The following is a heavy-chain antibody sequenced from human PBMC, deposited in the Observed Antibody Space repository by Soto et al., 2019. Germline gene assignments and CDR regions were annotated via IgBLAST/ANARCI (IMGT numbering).Heavy chain of an antibody. Sequence: EVQLLESGGCLVQPGGSLRLSCAASGFTFSSYWILWVRQAPGKGLVWVSVINNDGSSTTYADSVKGRFTISRDNAKNTLYLQMNSLRAEDTAVYYCARSLYYYGMDVWGQGTTVTVSS. J-gene: IGHJ6*02. V-gene: IGHV3-74*01. CDR1: GFTFSSYW. CDR3: ARSLYYYGMDV. CDR2: INNDGSST.